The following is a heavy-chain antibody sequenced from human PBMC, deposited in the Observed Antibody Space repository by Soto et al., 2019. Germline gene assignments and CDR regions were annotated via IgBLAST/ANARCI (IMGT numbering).Heavy chain of an antibody. CDR2: IYYSGST. CDR1: GGSISSSSYY. V-gene: IGHV4-39*01. Sequence: PSETLSLTCTVSGGSISSSSYYWGWIRQPPGKRLEWIGSIYYSGSTYYNPSLKSRVTISVDTSKNQFSLKLSSVTAADTAVYYCARPNWNPYYYGMDVWGQGTTVTVSS. D-gene: IGHD1-1*01. J-gene: IGHJ6*02. CDR3: ARPNWNPYYYGMDV.